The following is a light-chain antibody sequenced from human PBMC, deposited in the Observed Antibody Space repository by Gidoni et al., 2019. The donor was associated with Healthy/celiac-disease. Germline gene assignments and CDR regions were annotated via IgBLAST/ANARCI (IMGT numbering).Light chain of an antibody. J-gene: IGLJ2*01. CDR3: QVWDSSSDHPYVV. CDR2: DDS. V-gene: IGLV3-21*02. Sequence: SYVLTQPPSVSVAPGQTARITCGGNNIGSKSVHWYQQKPGQAPVLVVYDDSDRPSGIPGRFSGSNSGNTATLTISRVEAGDDADYYCQVWDSSSDHPYVVFGGGTKLTVL. CDR1: NIGSKS.